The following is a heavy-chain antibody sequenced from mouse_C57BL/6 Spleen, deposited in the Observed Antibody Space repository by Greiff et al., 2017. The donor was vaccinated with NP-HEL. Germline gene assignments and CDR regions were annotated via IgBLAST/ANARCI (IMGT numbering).Heavy chain of an antibody. Sequence: QVQLKQPGAELVKPGASVKMSCKASGYTFTSYWITWVKQRPGQGLEWIGDIYPGSGSTNYNEKFKSKATLTVDTSSSTAYMQLSSLTSEDSAVYYCARSGYYSNYEAWFAYWGQGTLVTVSA. J-gene: IGHJ3*01. CDR1: GYTFTSYW. D-gene: IGHD2-5*01. CDR3: ARSGYYSNYEAWFAY. CDR2: IYPGSGST. V-gene: IGHV1-55*01.